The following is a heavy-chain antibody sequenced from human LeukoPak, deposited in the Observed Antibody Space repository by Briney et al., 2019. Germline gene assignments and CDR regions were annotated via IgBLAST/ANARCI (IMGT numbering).Heavy chain of an antibody. CDR3: VKDNPLDY. D-gene: IGHD1-14*01. J-gene: IGHJ4*02. CDR1: GFTISTYW. V-gene: IGHV3-7*01. Sequence: GGSLRLSCAASGFTISTYWMSWVRQAPGRGLEWVANIKQDGSEKFYVDSVKGRFTISRDNSKNTLYLHINSLRAEDTAVYYCVKDNPLDYWGQGTLVIVSS. CDR2: IKQDGSEK.